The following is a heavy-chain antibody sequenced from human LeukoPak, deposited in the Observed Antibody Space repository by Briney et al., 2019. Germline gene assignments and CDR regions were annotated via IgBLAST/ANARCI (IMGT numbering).Heavy chain of an antibody. V-gene: IGHV4-39*07. CDR1: GGSISSSNFY. J-gene: IGHJ5*02. CDR3: ARADSGVVISGTFHWFDP. CDR2: IYYSGST. D-gene: IGHD2-21*01. Sequence: SETLSLTCTVSGGSISSSNFYWGWIRQPPGKGLEWIGSIYYSGSTYYNPSLKSRVTISVDTSKNQFSLKLSSVTAADTAVYYCARADSGVVISGTFHWFDPWGQGALVTVSS.